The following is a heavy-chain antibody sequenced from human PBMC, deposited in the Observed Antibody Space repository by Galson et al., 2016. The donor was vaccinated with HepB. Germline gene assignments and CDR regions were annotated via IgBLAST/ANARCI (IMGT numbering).Heavy chain of an antibody. V-gene: IGHV4-61*08. Sequence: EPLSLTCTVSGGSISSGGHYWSWIRQHPGKGLEWIGYIYYSGSTNYNPSLKSRVTISVDTSKNQFSLKLSSVTAADTAVYYCARQGLGNSVSCDYWGQGTLVTVSS. J-gene: IGHJ4*02. CDR3: ARQGLGNSVSCDY. CDR2: IYYSGST. CDR1: GGSISSGGHY. D-gene: IGHD4-23*01.